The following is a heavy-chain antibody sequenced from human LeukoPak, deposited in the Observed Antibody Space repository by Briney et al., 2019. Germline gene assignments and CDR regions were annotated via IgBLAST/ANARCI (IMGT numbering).Heavy chain of an antibody. V-gene: IGHV3-30*03. D-gene: IGHD2-21*02. Sequence: GGSLRLSCAASGFTFSSYVMLWVRQAPGKGLEWVALISSDENNKYHADSVKGRFTISRDNSKNTLFLQMNSLRPEDTAMYYCASKWFCGGDCYYQIDFWGQGTLVTVSS. J-gene: IGHJ4*02. CDR1: GFTFSSYV. CDR3: ASKWFCGGDCYYQIDF. CDR2: ISSDENNK.